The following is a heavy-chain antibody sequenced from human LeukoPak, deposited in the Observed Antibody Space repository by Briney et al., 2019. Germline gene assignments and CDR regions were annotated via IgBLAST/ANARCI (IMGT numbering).Heavy chain of an antibody. D-gene: IGHD2-2*01. V-gene: IGHV4-39*01. Sequence: SETLSLTCTVSGGSIRSSYYHWGWIRQPPGKGLEWIGSIYDSGSTYYNPSLKSRVTISVDTSKNQFSLKLSSVTAADTAVYYCASLWPYQLSAFDIWGQGTMVTVSS. CDR2: IYDSGST. J-gene: IGHJ3*02. CDR3: ASLWPYQLSAFDI. CDR1: GGSIRSSYYH.